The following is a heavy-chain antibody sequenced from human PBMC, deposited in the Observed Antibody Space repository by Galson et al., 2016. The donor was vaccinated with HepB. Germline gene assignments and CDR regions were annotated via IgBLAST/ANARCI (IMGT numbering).Heavy chain of an antibody. Sequence: SVKVSCKASGYTFTTYGISWVRQAPGQGLEWMGWISGYNDDTNYAQKFQGRVTMTKDTTTTTVYMELRCLRSDDTAVYYCVRDFERIAGVSSAYSYVNCFEPWGQGTLVTVSS. D-gene: IGHD3-22*01. CDR3: VRDFERIAGVSSAYSYVNCFEP. CDR1: GYTFTTYG. V-gene: IGHV1-18*01. CDR2: ISGYNDDT. J-gene: IGHJ5*02.